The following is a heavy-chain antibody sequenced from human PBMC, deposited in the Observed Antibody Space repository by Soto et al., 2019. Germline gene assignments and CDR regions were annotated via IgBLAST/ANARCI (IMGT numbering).Heavy chain of an antibody. D-gene: IGHD3-22*01. V-gene: IGHV4-31*03. Sequence: QVQLQESGPGLVKPSQTLSLTCTVSGGSISSGGYYWSWIRQHPGKGLEWIGYIYYSGSTYYNPSLKSRVTISVDTSKNQFSLKLSSVTAADTAVYYCARIDSSGYYYWFDPWGQGTLVTVSS. CDR2: IYYSGST. J-gene: IGHJ5*02. CDR1: GGSISSGGYY. CDR3: ARIDSSGYYYWFDP.